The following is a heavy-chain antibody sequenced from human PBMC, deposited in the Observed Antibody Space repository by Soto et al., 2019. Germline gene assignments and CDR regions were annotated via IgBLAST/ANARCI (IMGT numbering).Heavy chain of an antibody. CDR1: GFTFSNAW. CDR2: IKSKTDGGTT. CDR3: TSYSGSIPFDY. J-gene: IGHJ4*02. V-gene: IGHV3-15*07. Sequence: EVQLVESGGGLVKPGGSLRLSCAASGFTFSNAWMNWVRQAPGNGLEWVGRIKSKTDGGTTDYAAPVKGRFTISRDDSKNTLYLQMNSLKTEDTAVYYCTSYSGSIPFDYWGQGTLVTVSS. D-gene: IGHD1-26*01.